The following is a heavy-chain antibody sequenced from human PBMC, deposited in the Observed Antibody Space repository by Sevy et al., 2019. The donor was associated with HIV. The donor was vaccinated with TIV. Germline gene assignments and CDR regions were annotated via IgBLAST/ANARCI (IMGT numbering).Heavy chain of an antibody. CDR3: AREFGDIAARLLDY. D-gene: IGHD6-6*01. J-gene: IGHJ4*02. CDR2: SSAYNGNT. CDR1: GYTFTSYG. V-gene: IGHV1-18*01. Sequence: ASVKVSCKASGYTFTSYGISWVRQAPGQGLEWMGWSSAYNGNTNYAQKLQGRVTMTTDTSTSTAYMELRSLRSDDTAVYYCAREFGDIAARLLDYWGQGTLVTVSS.